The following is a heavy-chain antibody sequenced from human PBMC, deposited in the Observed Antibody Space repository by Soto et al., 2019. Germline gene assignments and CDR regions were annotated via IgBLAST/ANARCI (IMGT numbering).Heavy chain of an antibody. CDR1: GGSISSYY. D-gene: IGHD3-3*01. J-gene: IGHJ6*03. CDR3: ARQAISPRNYYYYYMDV. V-gene: IGHV4-59*08. CDR2: IYYSGST. Sequence: SETLSLTCTVSGGSISSYYWSWIRQPPGKGLEWIGYIYYSGSTNYNPSLKSRVTISVDTSKNQFSLKLSSVTAADTAVYYCARQAISPRNYYYYYMDVWGKGTTVTVSS.